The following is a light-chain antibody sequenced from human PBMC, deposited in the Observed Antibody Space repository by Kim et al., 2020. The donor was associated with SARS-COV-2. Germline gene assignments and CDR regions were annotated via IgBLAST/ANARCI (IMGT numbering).Light chain of an antibody. CDR2: SAS. J-gene: IGKJ4*01. CDR3: QMYKSAPLT. Sequence: DIQMTQSPSSLSASVGDRVTVTCRASQDISNYLAWYQQKPEKVPKLLIYSASTLQSGVPSRFSGSGSGTDFTLTISSLQPEDVATYYCQMYKSAPLTFGGGTKVEIK. CDR1: QDISNY. V-gene: IGKV1-27*01.